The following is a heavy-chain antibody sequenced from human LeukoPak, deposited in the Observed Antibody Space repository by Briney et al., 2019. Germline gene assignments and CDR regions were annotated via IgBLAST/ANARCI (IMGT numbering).Heavy chain of an antibody. V-gene: IGHV3-48*04. J-gene: IGHJ4*02. CDR3: ARKTRGYSSGWYGGFY. D-gene: IGHD6-19*01. CDR1: GFTFSSYS. CDR2: ITSSSSTI. Sequence: PGGSLRLSCAAPGFTFSSYSMNWVRQAPGKGLEWISYITSSSSTIYYADSVKGRFTISRDNAKNSLYLQMNSLRAEDTAVYYCARKTRGYSSGWYGGFYWGQGTLVTVSS.